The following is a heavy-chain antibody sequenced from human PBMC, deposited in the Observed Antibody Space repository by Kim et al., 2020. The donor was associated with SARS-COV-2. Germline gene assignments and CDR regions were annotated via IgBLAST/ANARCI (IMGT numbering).Heavy chain of an antibody. D-gene: IGHD6-19*01. V-gene: IGHV4-39*01. Sequence: SETLSLTCTVSGGSISSSSYYWGWIRQPPGKGLEWIGSIYYSGSTYYNPSLKSRVTISVDTSKNQFSLKLSSVTDADTAVYYCASLGYSSGWSSYWGQGTLVTVSS. CDR2: IYYSGST. CDR1: GGSISSSSYY. J-gene: IGHJ4*02. CDR3: ASLGYSSGWSSY.